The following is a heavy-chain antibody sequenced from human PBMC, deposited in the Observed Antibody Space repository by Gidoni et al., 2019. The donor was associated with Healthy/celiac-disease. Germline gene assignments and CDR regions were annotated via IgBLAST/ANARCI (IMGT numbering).Heavy chain of an antibody. V-gene: IGHV3-30-3*01. J-gene: IGHJ6*02. CDR1: GFTFSSYA. CDR2: ISYDGSNK. Sequence: QVQLAESGGGVVQPGRSLRLSCAASGFTFSSYAMPWVRPAPGKGLEWVAVISYDGSNKYYADSVKGRFTISRDNSKNTLYLQMNSLRAEDTAVYYCARSVSGDYDFWYGMDVWGQGTTVTVSS. D-gene: IGHD3-3*01. CDR3: ARSVSGDYDFWYGMDV.